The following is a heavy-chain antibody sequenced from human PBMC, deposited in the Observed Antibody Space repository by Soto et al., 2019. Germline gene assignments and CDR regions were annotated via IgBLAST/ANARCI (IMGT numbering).Heavy chain of an antibody. CDR3: PNDGAKDV. Sequence: GGSLRLSCAASGFPFSIYAMSLVRQAPGKGLEWVSAISVSGGSTYYADSVKGRFTISRDNSKNTLYLQMNSLRAEDTAVYYCPNDGAKDVWCQGPXFTVSS. J-gene: IGHJ6*02. V-gene: IGHV3-23*01. CDR2: ISVSGGST. D-gene: IGHD3-10*01. CDR1: GFPFSIYA.